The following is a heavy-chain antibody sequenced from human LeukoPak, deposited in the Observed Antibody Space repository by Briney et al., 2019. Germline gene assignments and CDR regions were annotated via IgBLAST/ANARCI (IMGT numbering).Heavy chain of an antibody. Sequence: ASVKVSCKASGGTFSSYAISWVRQAPGQGLEWMGGIIPIFGTANYAQKFQGRVTITADESTSTAYMELSSLRAEDTALYYCAREDDYGDPDLRTDAFDIWGQGTMVTVSS. CDR3: AREDDYGDPDLRTDAFDI. J-gene: IGHJ3*02. CDR2: IIPIFGTA. CDR1: GGTFSSYA. V-gene: IGHV1-69*13. D-gene: IGHD4-17*01.